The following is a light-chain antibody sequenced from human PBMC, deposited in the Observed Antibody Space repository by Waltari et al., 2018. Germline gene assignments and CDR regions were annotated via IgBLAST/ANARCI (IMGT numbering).Light chain of an antibody. CDR1: SSDVGGYNY. CDR3: SSYTSSSTWV. J-gene: IGLJ3*02. CDR2: DVS. V-gene: IGLV2-14*01. Sequence: QSALTQPASVSGSPGQSLTISCTGTSSDVGGYNYVSWYQQHPGKAPKLMLYDVSKRPSGVSKLFSGSKSGNTASLTISGLQAEDEADYYCSSYTSSSTWVFGGGTKLTVL.